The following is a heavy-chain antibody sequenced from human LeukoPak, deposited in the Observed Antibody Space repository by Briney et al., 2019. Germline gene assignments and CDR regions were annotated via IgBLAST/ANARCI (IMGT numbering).Heavy chain of an antibody. D-gene: IGHD3-22*01. J-gene: IGHJ4*02. CDR2: FDPEDGET. CDR1: GYTFTGYY. V-gene: IGHV1-24*01. CDR3: ATDPSLGYYDSSGYYHGY. Sequence: ASVKVSCKASGYTFTGYYMHWVRQAPGKGLEWMGGFDPEDGETIYAQKFQGRVTMTEDTSTDTAYMELSSLRSEDTAVYYCATDPSLGYYDSSGYYHGYWGQGTLVTVSS.